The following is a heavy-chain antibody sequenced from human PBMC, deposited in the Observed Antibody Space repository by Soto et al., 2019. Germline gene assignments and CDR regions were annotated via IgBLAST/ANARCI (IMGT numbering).Heavy chain of an antibody. CDR2: ISYDGSKK. D-gene: IGHD6-19*01. Sequence: QVQLVESGGNVVQPGRSFRLSCAASGFTFSSYAMHWVRQVPGKGLEWVTLISYDGSKKFYADSVKGRFTISRDQSKNTLYLQMNSLRAEDTASYYCARDNAPVAGTSLPGYWGQGTLVTVSS. J-gene: IGHJ4*02. CDR3: ARDNAPVAGTSLPGY. CDR1: GFTFSSYA. V-gene: IGHV3-30*01.